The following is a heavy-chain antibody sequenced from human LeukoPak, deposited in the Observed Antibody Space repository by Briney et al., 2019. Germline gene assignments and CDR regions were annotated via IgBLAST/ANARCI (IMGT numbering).Heavy chain of an antibody. CDR3: AVNGVPEYYYYMDV. CDR1: GFTFSSYE. Sequence: PGGSLRLSCAASGFTFSSYEMNWVRQAPGKGLEWVSYISTSGGTIYYADSVKGRFTISRDNSKNTLYLQMNSLRAEDTAVYYCAVNGVPEYYYYMDVWGKGTTVTVSS. D-gene: IGHD2-8*01. J-gene: IGHJ6*03. V-gene: IGHV3-48*03. CDR2: ISTSGGTI.